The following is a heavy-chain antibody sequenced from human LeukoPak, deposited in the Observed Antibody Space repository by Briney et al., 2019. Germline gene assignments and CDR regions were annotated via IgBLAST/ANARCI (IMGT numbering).Heavy chain of an antibody. CDR2: IRYDGSNK. CDR1: GFTFSSYG. D-gene: IGHD3-3*01. Sequence: PGGSLRLSCAASGFTFSSYGMHWVRQAPGKGLEWVAFIRYDGSNKYYADSVKGRFTISRDNSKNTLYLQMNSLRAEDTAVYYCAKDREYCSSTSCYYTGYYDFWSGYYPDYWGQGTLVTVSS. J-gene: IGHJ4*02. CDR3: AKDREYCSSTSCYYTGYYDFWSGYYPDY. V-gene: IGHV3-30*02.